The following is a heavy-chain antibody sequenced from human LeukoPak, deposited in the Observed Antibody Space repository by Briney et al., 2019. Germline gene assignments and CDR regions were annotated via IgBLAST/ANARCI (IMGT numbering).Heavy chain of an antibody. CDR1: GYTFTGYY. CDR2: INPSGGST. V-gene: IGHV1-46*01. D-gene: IGHD6-6*01. J-gene: IGHJ6*04. Sequence: GASVKVSCKASGYTFTGYYMHWVRQAPGQGLEWMGIINPSGGSTSYAQKFQGRVTMTRDTSTSTVYMELSSLRSEDTAVYYCARDESSRDYYYYGMDVWGKGTTVTVSS. CDR3: ARDESSRDYYYYGMDV.